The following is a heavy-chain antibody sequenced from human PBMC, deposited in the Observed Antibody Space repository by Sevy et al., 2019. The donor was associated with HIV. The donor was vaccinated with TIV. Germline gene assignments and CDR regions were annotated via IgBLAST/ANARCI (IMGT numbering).Heavy chain of an antibody. J-gene: IGHJ4*02. CDR3: ARRTPPPYGSGTYYFDY. CDR2: IYYSGST. CDR1: GGSISSGGYY. V-gene: IGHV4-31*03. Sequence: SETLSLTCTVSGGSISSGGYYWSWIRQHPGKGLEWIGYIYYSGSTYYNPSLKSRVTISVDTSKNQFSLKLSPVTAADTAGYYCARRTPPPYGSGTYYFDYWGQGTLVTVSS. D-gene: IGHD3-10*01.